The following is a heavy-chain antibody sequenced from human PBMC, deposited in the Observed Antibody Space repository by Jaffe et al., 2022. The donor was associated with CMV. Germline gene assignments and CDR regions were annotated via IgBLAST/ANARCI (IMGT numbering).Heavy chain of an antibody. V-gene: IGHV3-9*01. D-gene: IGHD2-15*01. CDR1: GFTFDDYA. Sequence: EVQLVESGGGLVQPGRSLRLSCAASGFTFDDYAMHWVRQAPGKGLEWVSGISWNSGSIGYADSVKGRFTISRDNAKNSLYLQMNSLRAEDTALYYCAKGLRNRVANNWFDPWGQGTLVTVSS. CDR2: ISWNSGSI. CDR3: AKGLRNRVANNWFDP. J-gene: IGHJ5*02.